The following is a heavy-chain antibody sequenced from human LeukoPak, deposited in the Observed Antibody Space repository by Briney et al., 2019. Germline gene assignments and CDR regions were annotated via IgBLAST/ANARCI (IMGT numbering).Heavy chain of an antibody. D-gene: IGHD1-14*01. V-gene: IGHV3-48*01. CDR2: ISSSSSTI. CDR1: GFTFSSYS. CDR3: ARMVSAGFDY. Sequence: GGSLRLSCAASGFTFSSYSMNWVRQAPGKGLEWVSYISSSSSTIYYADSVKGRFTISRDNAKNSLYLQMNSLRAEDTAVYYCARMVSAGFDYWGQGTLVTVSS. J-gene: IGHJ4*02.